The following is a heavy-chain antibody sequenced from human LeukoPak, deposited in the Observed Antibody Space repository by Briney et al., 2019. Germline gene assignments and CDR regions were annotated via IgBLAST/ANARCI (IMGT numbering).Heavy chain of an antibody. CDR3: ARTVSSGWYGYWCDP. CDR1: GFTFSSYS. Sequence: GGALRLSCAASGFTFSSYSMNWVRQAPGKGLEWVSSISSSSSYIYYADSVKGRFTISRDNAKNSLYLQMNSLRAEDTAVYYCARTVSSGWYGYWCDPWGQGTLVTVS. CDR2: ISSSSSYI. D-gene: IGHD6-19*01. J-gene: IGHJ5*02. V-gene: IGHV3-21*01.